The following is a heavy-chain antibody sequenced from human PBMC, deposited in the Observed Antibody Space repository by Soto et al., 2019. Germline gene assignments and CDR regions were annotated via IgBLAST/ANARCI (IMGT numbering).Heavy chain of an antibody. J-gene: IGHJ4*02. CDR2: INPNTGGT. CDR3: ARDLEWEVPRNYFGY. V-gene: IGHV1-2*02. CDR1: GYTFTGYN. D-gene: IGHD3-3*01. Sequence: GASVKVSCKASGYTFTGYNMHWVRQAPGQGLEWMGWINPNTGGTNYAQMFQGRITLTRDTSINTAYMDLTRLRSDDTAVYYCARDLEWEVPRNYFGYWGQGTLVTVSS.